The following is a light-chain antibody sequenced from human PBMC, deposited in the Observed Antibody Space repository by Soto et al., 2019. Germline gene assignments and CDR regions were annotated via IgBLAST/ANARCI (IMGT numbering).Light chain of an antibody. CDR2: EVN. V-gene: IGLV2-8*01. CDR1: SSDIGGYNF. CDR3: SSYADTNNLV. J-gene: IGLJ2*01. Sequence: QSALTQPPSASGSPGQSVTISCTGTSSDIGGYNFVSWYQQHPGKAPKLMIDEVNKRPSGVPDRISGSKSGNTASLTVSGLQAEDEADYYCSSYADTNNLVFGGGTKLTVL.